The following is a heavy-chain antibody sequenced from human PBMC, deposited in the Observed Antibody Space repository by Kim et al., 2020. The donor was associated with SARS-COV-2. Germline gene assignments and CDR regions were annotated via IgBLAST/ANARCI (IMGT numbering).Heavy chain of an antibody. CDR3: ASHGIYCGGDCYSNIDY. V-gene: IGHV3-7*01. CDR1: GFTFSSYW. CDR2: IKQDGSEK. D-gene: IGHD2-21*01. Sequence: GGSLRLSCAVSGFTFSSYWMSWVRQAPGKGLEWVANIKQDGSEKYYVDSVRGRFTISRDNAKNSLYLQMNSLRAEDTAVYYCASHGIYCGGDCYSNIDY. J-gene: IGHJ4*01.